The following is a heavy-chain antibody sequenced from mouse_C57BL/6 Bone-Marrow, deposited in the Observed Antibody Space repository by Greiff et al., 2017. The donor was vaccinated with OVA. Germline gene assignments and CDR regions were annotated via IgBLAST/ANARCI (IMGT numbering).Heavy chain of an antibody. CDR3: ARQDYWYFDV. CDR1: GFTFSSYG. V-gene: IGHV5-6*01. CDR2: ISSGGSYT. J-gene: IGHJ1*03. Sequence: EVKVVESGGDLVKPGGSLKLSCAASGFTFSSYGMSWVRQTPDKRLEWVATISSGGSYTYYPDSVKGRFTISRDNAKNTLYLQMSSLKSEDTAMYYCARQDYWYFDVWGTGTTVTVSS.